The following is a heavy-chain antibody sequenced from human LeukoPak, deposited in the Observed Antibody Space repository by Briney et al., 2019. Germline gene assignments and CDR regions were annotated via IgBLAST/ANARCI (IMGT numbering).Heavy chain of an antibody. CDR2: IIPIFGTA. D-gene: IGHD4-17*01. J-gene: IGHJ4*02. V-gene: IGHV1-69*13. Sequence: SVKVSCKASGYTFTGYYMHWVRQAPGQGLEWMGGIIPIFGTANYAQKFQGRVTITADESTSTAYMELSSLRSEDTAVYYCARRARSGDYHIFDYWGQGTLVTVSS. CDR3: ARRARSGDYHIFDY. CDR1: GYTFTGYY.